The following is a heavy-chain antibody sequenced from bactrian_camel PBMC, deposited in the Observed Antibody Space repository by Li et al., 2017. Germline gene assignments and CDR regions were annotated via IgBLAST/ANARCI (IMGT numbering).Heavy chain of an antibody. J-gene: IGHJ4*01. CDR2: IEDKGST. CDR1: GSTGTTDN. CDR3: VRGGGWYECNY. Sequence: HVQLVESGGGSVQAGGSLTLSCVMTGSTGTTDNKLWFRQAPGTEHEGVAAIEDKGSTFYAESVKGRFTISRDIAKNTVYLQMNSLKPEDTAVYYCVRGGGWYECNYWGQGTQVTVS. D-gene: IGHD6*01. V-gene: IGHV3S53*01.